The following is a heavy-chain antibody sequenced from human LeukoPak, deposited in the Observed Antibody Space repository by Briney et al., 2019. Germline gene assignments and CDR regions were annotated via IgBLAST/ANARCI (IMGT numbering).Heavy chain of an antibody. D-gene: IGHD6-19*01. V-gene: IGHV3-9*01. Sequence: GRSLRLSCAASGLTFDDYAMHWVRQAPGKGLEWVSGISWNSGSIGYADSVKGRFTISRDNAKNSLYLQMNSLRAEDTAVYYCARGWAGQIDYWGQGTLVTVSS. J-gene: IGHJ4*02. CDR3: ARGWAGQIDY. CDR1: GLTFDDYA. CDR2: ISWNSGSI.